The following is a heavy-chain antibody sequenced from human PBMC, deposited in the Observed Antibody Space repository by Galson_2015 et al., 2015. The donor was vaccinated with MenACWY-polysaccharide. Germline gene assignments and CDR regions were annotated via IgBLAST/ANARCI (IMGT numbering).Heavy chain of an antibody. V-gene: IGHV3-30*18. CDR3: AKDRGFCIGVIAYNSDS. D-gene: IGHD2-15*01. CDR2: ISYDGRNK. CDR1: GFTFSNYG. J-gene: IGHJ4*02. Sequence: SLRISCAASGFTFSNYGMHWVRQAPGKGLEWVAVISYDGRNKYYADSVKGRFTIFRDDSKNTLYLQMNSLRAEETAVYYCAKDRGFCIGVIAYNSDSWGQGTLVPVSS.